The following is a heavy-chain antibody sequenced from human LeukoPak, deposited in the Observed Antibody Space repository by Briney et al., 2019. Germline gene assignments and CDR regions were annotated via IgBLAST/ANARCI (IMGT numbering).Heavy chain of an antibody. D-gene: IGHD2-2*01. CDR3: AREVVVVPAAGGAYYYYYMDV. Sequence: ASVKVSCKASGYTFTSYGISWVRQAPGQGLEWMGWISAYNGNTNYAQKLQGRVTMTTDTSTSTAYMELRSLRSDDTAAYYCAREVVVVPAAGGAYYYYYMDVWAKGPRSPSP. CDR2: ISAYNGNT. CDR1: GYTFTSYG. V-gene: IGHV1-18*01. J-gene: IGHJ6*03.